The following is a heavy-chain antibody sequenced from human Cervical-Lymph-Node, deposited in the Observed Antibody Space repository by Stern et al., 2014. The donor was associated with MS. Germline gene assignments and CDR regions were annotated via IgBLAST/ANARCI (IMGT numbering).Heavy chain of an antibody. Sequence: VQLVESGAEVKKPGASVTVSCNVSGHSLTNFDMHWLRQLPTKGLEWMGNFDPEDGDTVHTQKFQGTLTMTEDTSTGTAYIKLTALRSDDTAVYYCATDRGIKWGPGTLVTVSS. J-gene: IGHJ4*02. CDR3: ATDRGIK. CDR1: GHSLTNFD. D-gene: IGHD3-10*01. V-gene: IGHV1-24*01. CDR2: FDPEDGDT.